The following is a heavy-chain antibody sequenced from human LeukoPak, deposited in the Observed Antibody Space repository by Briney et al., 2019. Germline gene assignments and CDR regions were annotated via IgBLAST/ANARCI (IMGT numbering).Heavy chain of an antibody. D-gene: IGHD2/OR15-2a*01. V-gene: IGHV1-46*02. CDR3: MRDTSSTAFDI. J-gene: IGHJ3*02. CDR1: GYIFNTYY. CDR2: LNPRGGST. Sequence: ASVKVSCKASGYIFNTYYIHWVRQAPGQGLEWMGMLNPRGGSTDYAQPFRGRVTMTRDTSASTVYMELTGLRPDDTAVYYCMRDTSSTAFDIWGQGTLVTVSS.